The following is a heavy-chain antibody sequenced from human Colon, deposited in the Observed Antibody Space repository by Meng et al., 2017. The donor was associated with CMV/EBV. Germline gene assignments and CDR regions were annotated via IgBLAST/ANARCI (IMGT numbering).Heavy chain of an antibody. D-gene: IGHD6-19*01. CDR3: ARDKEWLATGYYYGMDV. J-gene: IGHJ6*02. CDR1: GFTFSNYW. Sequence: GGSLRLSCAASGFTFSNYWMNWIRQAPGKGLEWVAKIKQDGSEKYYVDSVKGRFTISRDNTKNSLYLQMNSLRAEDTAVYYCARDKEWLATGYYYGMDVWGQGTTVTVSS. V-gene: IGHV3-7*01. CDR2: IKQDGSEK.